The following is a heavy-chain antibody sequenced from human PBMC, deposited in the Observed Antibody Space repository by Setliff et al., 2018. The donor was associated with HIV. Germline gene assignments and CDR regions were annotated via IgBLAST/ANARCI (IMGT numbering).Heavy chain of an antibody. CDR3: ARVDGYNALGY. CDR1: GFTFSSYG. D-gene: IGHD5-12*01. J-gene: IGHJ4*02. CDR2: IWYDGSNK. V-gene: IGHV3-33*01. Sequence: GGSLRLSCAASGFTFSSYGMHWVRQAPGKGLEWVAVIWYDGSNKYYADSVQGRFTISRDNSKNTLYLQMNSLRAEDTAVYYCARVDGYNALGYWGQGTLVTVSS.